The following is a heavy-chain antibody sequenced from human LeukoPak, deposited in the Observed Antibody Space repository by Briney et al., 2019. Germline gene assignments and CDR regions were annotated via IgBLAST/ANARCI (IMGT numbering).Heavy chain of an antibody. CDR1: GFTFSSYA. CDR3: AKGLGITMIVVVIEAREDY. D-gene: IGHD3-22*01. Sequence: GGSLRLSCAASGFTFSSYAMSWVRQAPGKGLEWVSAISGSGGSTYYADSVKGRFTISRDNSKNTLYLQMNRLRAEDTAVYYCAKGLGITMIVVVIEAREDYWGQGTLVTVSA. CDR2: ISGSGGST. J-gene: IGHJ4*02. V-gene: IGHV3-23*01.